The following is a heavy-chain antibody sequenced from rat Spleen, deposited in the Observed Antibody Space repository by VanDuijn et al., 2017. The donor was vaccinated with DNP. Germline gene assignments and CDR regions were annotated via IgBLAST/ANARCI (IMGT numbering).Heavy chain of an antibody. Sequence: EVQLVESGGGLVQPGRSLKLSCAASGFTFSNYGLHWIRQAPTKGLEWVASISPSGDTTYHRDSVKGRFTISRDNAKSTLYLQMDSLRSEDTATYYCAARYSSSWFAYWGQGTLVTVSS. CDR2: ISPSGDTT. J-gene: IGHJ3*01. V-gene: IGHV5-19*01. CDR1: GFTFSNYG. CDR3: AARYSSSWFAY. D-gene: IGHD1-2*01.